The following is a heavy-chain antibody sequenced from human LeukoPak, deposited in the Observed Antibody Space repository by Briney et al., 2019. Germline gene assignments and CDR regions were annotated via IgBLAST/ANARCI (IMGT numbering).Heavy chain of an antibody. Sequence: GRSLRLSCAASGFIFSSYGMHWVRQAPGKGLEWVAVISYDGSNKYYADSVKGRFTISRDNSKNTLYLQMNSLRAEDTAVYYCAKGGDQAAFDIWGQGTMVTVSS. CDR1: GFIFSSYG. J-gene: IGHJ3*02. CDR3: AKGGDQAAFDI. CDR2: ISYDGSNK. D-gene: IGHD3-10*01. V-gene: IGHV3-30*18.